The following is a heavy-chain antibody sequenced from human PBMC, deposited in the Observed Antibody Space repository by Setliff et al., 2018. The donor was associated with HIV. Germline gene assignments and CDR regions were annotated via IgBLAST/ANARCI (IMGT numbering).Heavy chain of an antibody. V-gene: IGHV3-48*03. D-gene: IGHD3-3*01. Sequence: PGGSLRLSCAASGFTFFSYEMNWVRQAPGKGLEWISYISSTGNTIYYADSVKGRFTISRDNAKNSLSLQMSSLRPEDTAVYYCAREGRITSFGVIIPGSNALDVWGQGTTVTVSS. CDR3: AREGRITSFGVIIPGSNALDV. CDR2: ISSTGNTI. J-gene: IGHJ6*02. CDR1: GFTFFSYE.